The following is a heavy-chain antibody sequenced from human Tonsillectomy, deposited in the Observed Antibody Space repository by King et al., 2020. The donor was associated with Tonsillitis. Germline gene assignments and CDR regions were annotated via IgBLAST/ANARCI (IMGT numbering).Heavy chain of an antibody. CDR3: ASVLDYGY. CDR2: IKQDGNEI. J-gene: IGHJ4*02. V-gene: IGHV3-7*01. Sequence: EVQLVESGGDLVQSGGSLRLSCVTSGFNFGSLWMSWIRQAPGKGLEWVADIKQDGNEIYYADSVRGRFTISRDNAKNSLFLQMNRLRVEDTAVYYCASVLDYGYWGQGTLLTVSS. D-gene: IGHD4-17*01. CDR1: GFNFGSLW.